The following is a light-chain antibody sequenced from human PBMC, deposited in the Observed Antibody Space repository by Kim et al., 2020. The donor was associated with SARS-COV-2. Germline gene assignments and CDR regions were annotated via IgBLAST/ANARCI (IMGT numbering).Light chain of an antibody. CDR3: MQGTHWPPHT. CDR2: KVS. CDR1: QSLVHSDGNTY. J-gene: IGKJ4*01. V-gene: IGKV2-30*02. Sequence: DVVMTQSPLSLPVTLGQPASISCRSSQSLVHSDGNTYLNWFQQRPGQSPRRLIYKVSNRDSGVPDRFSGSGSGTDFTLKISRLEAEDVGVYYCMQGTHWPPHTFGGGTKVDIK.